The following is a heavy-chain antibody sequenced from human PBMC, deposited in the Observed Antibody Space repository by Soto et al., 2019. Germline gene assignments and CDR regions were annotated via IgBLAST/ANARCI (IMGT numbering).Heavy chain of an antibody. V-gene: IGHV1-18*01. CDR2: ISAYNDDT. CDR3: GRGGYYDSSGARNYHYYGMDV. Sequence: ASVKVSCKASGYTFTSYGISWVRQAPGQGLEWMGWISAYNDDTKYAQRLQGRVTMTTDTSTRTAYMDIRGLRSDDTAIYYCGRGGYYDSSGARNYHYYGMDVWGQGTTVTVSS. CDR1: GYTFTSYG. D-gene: IGHD3-22*01. J-gene: IGHJ6*02.